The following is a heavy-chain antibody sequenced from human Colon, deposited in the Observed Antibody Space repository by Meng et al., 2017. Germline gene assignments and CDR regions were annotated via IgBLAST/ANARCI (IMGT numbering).Heavy chain of an antibody. J-gene: IGHJ4*02. CDR1: GGSVSSAIYY. CDR2: IYYSGST. Sequence: QVPLHASGPGPVRPSDTLSLTFNVSGGSVSSAIYYWSWIRQPPGKGLEWIWYIYYSGSTNYNPSLKSRVTISVDTSKNQFSLKLSSVTAADTAVYYCARGASDYDFDYWGQGTLVTVSS. V-gene: IGHV4-61*01. D-gene: IGHD3-22*01. CDR3: ARGASDYDFDY.